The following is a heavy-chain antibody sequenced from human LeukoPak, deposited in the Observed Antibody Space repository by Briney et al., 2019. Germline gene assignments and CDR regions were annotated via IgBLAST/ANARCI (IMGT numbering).Heavy chain of an antibody. V-gene: IGHV1-69*05. Sequence: ASVKVSCKASGGTFSSYAISWVRQAPGQGLEWMGGIIPIFGTANYAQKFQGRVTITTDESTSTAYMELSSLRSEDTAVYYCAREGNWNQHDFDYWGQGTLVTVSS. CDR1: GGTFSSYA. CDR2: IIPIFGTA. CDR3: AREGNWNQHDFDY. J-gene: IGHJ4*02. D-gene: IGHD1-1*01.